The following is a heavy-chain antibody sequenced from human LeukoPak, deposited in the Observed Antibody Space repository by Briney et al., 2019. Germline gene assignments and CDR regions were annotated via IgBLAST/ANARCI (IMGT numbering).Heavy chain of an antibody. J-gene: IGHJ4*02. CDR1: GYTFSDHY. CDR3: AKGLGPSSSWFPFDF. V-gene: IGHV1-2*02. CDR2: INPNTGDT. D-gene: IGHD6-13*01. Sequence: VASVKVSCKASGYTFSDHYMNWVRQAPGQGLEWLGWINPNTGDTHFAPKFQGRATLTSDTSIRTAYMELTSLTSDDTAVYYRAKGLGPSSSWFPFDFWGQGTLVTVSS.